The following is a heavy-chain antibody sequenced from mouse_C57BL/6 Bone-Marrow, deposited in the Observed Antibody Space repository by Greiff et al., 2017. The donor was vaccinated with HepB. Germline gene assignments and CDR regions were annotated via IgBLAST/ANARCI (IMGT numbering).Heavy chain of an antibody. D-gene: IGHD1-1*01. CDR2: IHPNSGST. V-gene: IGHV1-64*01. CDR3: ARWVYYYGSSYYAMDY. CDR1: GYPFTSYR. Sequence: PPGAEPVKPGASVKLSCKASGYPFTSYRMHWVQPRPGQGLEWIGMIHPNSGSTNYNEKFKSKATLTVDKSSSTAYMQLSSLTTEDSAVYYCARWVYYYGSSYYAMDYWGQGTSVTVSS. J-gene: IGHJ4*01.